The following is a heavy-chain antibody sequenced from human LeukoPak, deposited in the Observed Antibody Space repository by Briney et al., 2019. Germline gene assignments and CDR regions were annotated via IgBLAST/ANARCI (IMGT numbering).Heavy chain of an antibody. D-gene: IGHD5-18*01. V-gene: IGHV3-30*02. CDR2: IRFDGSNP. J-gene: IGHJ6*03. Sequence: PGGSLRLSCAASGFTFSNYGMHWVRQAPAKGREGGAFIRFDGSNPKYADSVKGRCTISRDNSKNTLFVQVNSLRAEDSAVYFCAKDHQRGYSRMDVWGKGTTVIVSS. CDR3: AKDHQRGYSRMDV. CDR1: GFTFSNYG.